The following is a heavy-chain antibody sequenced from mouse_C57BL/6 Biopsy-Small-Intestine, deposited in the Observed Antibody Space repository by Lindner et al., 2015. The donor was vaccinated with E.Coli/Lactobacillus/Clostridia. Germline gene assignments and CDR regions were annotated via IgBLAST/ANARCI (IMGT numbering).Heavy chain of an antibody. CDR2: IYPGSGST. CDR1: GYTFTSYW. V-gene: IGHV1-55*01. CDR3: ASGNYY. J-gene: IGHJ2*01. D-gene: IGHD2-1*01. Sequence: VQLQESGPELVKPGASVKLSCKASGYTFTSYWITWVKQRPGQGLEWIGDIYPGSGSTNYNEKFKSKATLTVDTSSSTAYMQLSSLTSEDSAVYYCASGNYYWGQGTTLTVSS.